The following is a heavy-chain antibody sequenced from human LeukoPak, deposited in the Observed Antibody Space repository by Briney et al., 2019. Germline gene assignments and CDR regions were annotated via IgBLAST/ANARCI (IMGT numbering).Heavy chain of an antibody. CDR3: ARGAGDYSSGWYYFDY. CDR1: GYTFTSYD. D-gene: IGHD6-19*01. Sequence: ASVKVSCKASGYTFTSYDINWVRQATGQGLEWMGWMNPNSGNTGYAQKFQGRVTMTRNTSISTAYMELSSLRSEDTAVYYCARGAGDYSSGWYYFDYWGQGTLVTVSS. V-gene: IGHV1-8*01. J-gene: IGHJ4*02. CDR2: MNPNSGNT.